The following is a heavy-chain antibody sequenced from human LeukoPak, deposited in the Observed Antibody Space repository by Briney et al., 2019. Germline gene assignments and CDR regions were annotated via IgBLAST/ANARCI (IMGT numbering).Heavy chain of an antibody. CDR3: ARQDDYGDYVIDY. CDR2: MNPNSGNT. D-gene: IGHD4-17*01. Sequence: ASVKVSCKASGYTFTSYDINWVRQATGQGLEWMGWMNPNSGNTGYAQKFQGRATMTRNTSISTAYMELSSLRSEDTAVYYCARQDDYGDYVIDYWGQGTLVTVSS. J-gene: IGHJ4*02. CDR1: GYTFTSYD. V-gene: IGHV1-8*01.